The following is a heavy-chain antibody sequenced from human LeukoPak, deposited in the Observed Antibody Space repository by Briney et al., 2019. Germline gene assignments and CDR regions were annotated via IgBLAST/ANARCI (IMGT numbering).Heavy chain of an antibody. J-gene: IGHJ4*02. CDR3: ARGPHGCSGAYCYVGY. Sequence: ASVKVSCKASGYNFTSYAMNWVRQAPGLGLEWMGWINTISGNPTYAQGFTGRFVFSLDTSVSTAYLQISSLKAEDTAVYYCARGPHGCSGAYCYVGYWGQGTLVTVSS. V-gene: IGHV7-4-1*02. D-gene: IGHD2-15*01. CDR1: GYNFTSYA. CDR2: INTISGNP.